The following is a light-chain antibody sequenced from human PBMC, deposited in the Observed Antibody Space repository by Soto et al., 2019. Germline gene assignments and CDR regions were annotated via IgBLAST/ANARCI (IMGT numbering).Light chain of an antibody. CDR3: QQYCSSPPWT. J-gene: IGKJ1*01. CDR2: GAS. CDR1: QSVSSSF. Sequence: EMVLTQSPGTLSLSPGERATLSCRASQSVSSSFLAWYQQKPGQAPRLLIYGASSRATGIPDRFSGSGSGTDFTLTISRLEPEDFEVYYCQQYCSSPPWTFGQGTKVEIK. V-gene: IGKV3-20*01.